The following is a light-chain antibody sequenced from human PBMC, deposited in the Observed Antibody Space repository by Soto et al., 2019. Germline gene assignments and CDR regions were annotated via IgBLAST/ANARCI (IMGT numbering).Light chain of an antibody. V-gene: IGKV3-20*01. CDR2: GAS. Sequence: EIVLTQSPGTLSLSPGERATLSCRASQSVSSSYLAWYQQKPGQAPRLLMYGASSRATGIPDRFSGSGSGTDFTLTISRLEPEDFAVYYCQQYSSLPRTFGQGTKVDNK. CDR1: QSVSSSY. J-gene: IGKJ1*01. CDR3: QQYSSLPRT.